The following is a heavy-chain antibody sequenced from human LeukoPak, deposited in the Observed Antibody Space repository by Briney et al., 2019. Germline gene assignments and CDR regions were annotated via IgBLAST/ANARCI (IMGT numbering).Heavy chain of an antibody. CDR3: ASHAYYYGSGSSPRAEYFQH. CDR1: GYSFTSYW. Sequence: GESLKISCKGSGYSFTSYWIGWVRQMPGKGLEWIGIIYPGDSDTRYSPSFQGQVTISADKSSSTAYLQWSSLKASDTAMYYCASHAYYYGSGSSPRAEYFQHWGQGTLVTVSS. V-gene: IGHV5-51*01. D-gene: IGHD3-10*01. CDR2: IYPGDSDT. J-gene: IGHJ1*01.